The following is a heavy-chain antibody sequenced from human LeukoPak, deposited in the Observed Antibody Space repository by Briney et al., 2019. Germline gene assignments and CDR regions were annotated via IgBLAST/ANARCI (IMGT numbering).Heavy chain of an antibody. V-gene: IGHV3-23*01. Sequence: GGSLRLSCAASGFTFSTFAMIWVRQPPGKGLEWVSSIFPSGGEIHYADSVRGRFTISRDNSKSTLSLQMNSLRAEDTAVYYCAKDLSGTDDYWGQGTLVTVSS. CDR3: AKDLSGTDDY. D-gene: IGHD1-1*01. J-gene: IGHJ4*02. CDR2: IFPSGGEI. CDR1: GFTFSTFA.